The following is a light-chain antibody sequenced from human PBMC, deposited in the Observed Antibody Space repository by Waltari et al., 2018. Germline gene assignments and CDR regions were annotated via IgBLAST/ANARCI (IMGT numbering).Light chain of an antibody. CDR1: QSSKNW. CDR2: DAS. J-gene: IGKJ4*01. CDR3: QQYNSYSFVS. V-gene: IGKV1-5*01. Sequence: DIQMTQSPSTLSASVGDRVTITCRASQSSKNWLAWYQQKPGKAPKLLIYDASSLESGVPSRFSGRGSETEFTLTISSLQPDDFATYYCQQYNSYSFVSFGGGTKVEVK.